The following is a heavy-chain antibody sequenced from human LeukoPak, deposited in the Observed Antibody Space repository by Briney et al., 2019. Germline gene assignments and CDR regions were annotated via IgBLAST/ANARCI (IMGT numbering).Heavy chain of an antibody. CDR1: GFTFSSYA. CDR2: ISYDGSNK. Sequence: GRSLRLSCAASGFTFSSYAMHWVRQAPGKGLEWVAVISYDGSNKYYADSVKGRFTISRDNSKNTLYLQMNSLRAEDTAVYYCAREAQPNPNYYYYYGMDVWGQGTTVTVSS. J-gene: IGHJ6*02. D-gene: IGHD1-14*01. CDR3: AREAQPNPNYYYYYGMDV. V-gene: IGHV3-30*04.